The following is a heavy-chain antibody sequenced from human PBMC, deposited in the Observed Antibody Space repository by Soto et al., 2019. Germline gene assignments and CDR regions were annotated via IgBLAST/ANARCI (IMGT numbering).Heavy chain of an antibody. CDR1: GFTVSSNY. J-gene: IGHJ6*02. Sequence: GGSLRLSCAASGFTVSSNYMSWVRQAPGKGLEWVSVIYSGGSTYYADSVKGRFTISRDNSKNTLYLQMNSLRAEDTAVYYCASRQQQLVRNYYGMDVWGQGTTVTVSS. CDR3: ASRQQQLVRNYYGMDV. V-gene: IGHV3-53*01. CDR2: IYSGGST. D-gene: IGHD6-13*01.